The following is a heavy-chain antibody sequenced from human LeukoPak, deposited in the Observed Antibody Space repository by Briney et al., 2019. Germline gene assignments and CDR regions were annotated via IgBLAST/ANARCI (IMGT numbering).Heavy chain of an antibody. CDR2: ISWNSGSI. D-gene: IGHD6-19*01. Sequence: PGGSLRLSCAASGFTFDDYAMHWVRQAPGKGLEWVSGISWNSGSIGCADSVKGRFTISRDNAKNSLYLQMNSLRAEDMALYYCAKGQYSSGRYVFDYWGQGTLVTVSS. CDR3: AKGQYSSGRYVFDY. CDR1: GFTFDDYA. J-gene: IGHJ4*02. V-gene: IGHV3-9*03.